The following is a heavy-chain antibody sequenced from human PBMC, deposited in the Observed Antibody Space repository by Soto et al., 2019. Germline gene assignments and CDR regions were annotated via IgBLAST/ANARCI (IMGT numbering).Heavy chain of an antibody. V-gene: IGHV1-18*01. J-gene: IGHJ6*02. Sequence: QVQLVQSGAEVKKPGASVKVSCKASGYTFTTSGFSWVRQAPGQGLEWMGWISASNGNTNYAQRLQGRVNLNTDTSTRTAYMELRSLRSDDTAVYYCAASIVVPRLGMDVWGQGTTVTVSS. CDR3: AASIVVPRLGMDV. CDR2: ISASNGNT. CDR1: GYTFTTSG. D-gene: IGHD2-15*01.